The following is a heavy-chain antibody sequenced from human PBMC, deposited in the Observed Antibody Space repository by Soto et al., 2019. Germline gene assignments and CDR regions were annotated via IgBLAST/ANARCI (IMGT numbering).Heavy chain of an antibody. D-gene: IGHD3-10*01. CDR1: GGSINSYW. V-gene: IGHV4-4*07. J-gene: IGHJ4*02. Sequence: SETPSLTCSVSGGSINSYWWSWIRQPAGKGLEWIGRVYSSGTTDYNPSLNSRATLSVETSKNQFSLKLSSVTAADTAVYYCARDIGSYAYGEGYWGQGIQVTVSS. CDR2: VYSSGTT. CDR3: ARDIGSYAYGEGY.